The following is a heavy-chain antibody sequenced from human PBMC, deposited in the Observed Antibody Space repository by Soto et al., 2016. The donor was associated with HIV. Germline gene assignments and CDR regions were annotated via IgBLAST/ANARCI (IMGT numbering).Heavy chain of an antibody. Sequence: VQLVESGGGVVRPGGPVRLSCAASGFTFDDYGMSWVRQAPGKGLEWVSGINWNGGSTGYADSVKGRFTISRDNAKNSLYLQMNSLRAEDTALYYCARKAPGTTGTGSYYLDYWGQGTLVTVSS. V-gene: IGHV3-20*04. CDR2: INWNGGST. CDR3: ARKAPGTTGTGSYYLDY. CDR1: GFTFDDYG. D-gene: IGHD1-1*01. J-gene: IGHJ4*02.